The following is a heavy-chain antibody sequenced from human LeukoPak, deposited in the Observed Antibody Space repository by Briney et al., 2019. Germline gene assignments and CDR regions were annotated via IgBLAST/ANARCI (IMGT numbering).Heavy chain of an antibody. J-gene: IGHJ4*02. CDR1: GGSISSNY. Sequence: SETLSLTCTVSGGSISSNYWSWIRQPAGKGLEWIGRIHSTGSTNYNPSLKSRVSISLDESKNQFSVKLTSVTAADTAVYYCAGGSNGYYYPFGHWGQGALVTVSS. V-gene: IGHV4-4*07. CDR2: IHSTGST. CDR3: AGGSNGYYYPFGH. D-gene: IGHD3-22*01.